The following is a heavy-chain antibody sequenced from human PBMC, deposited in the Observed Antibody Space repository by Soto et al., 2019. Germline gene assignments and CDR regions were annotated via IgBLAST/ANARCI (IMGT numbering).Heavy chain of an antibody. CDR3: ARTPVGFLERQKGHFDY. D-gene: IGHD3-3*01. J-gene: IGHJ4*02. CDR1: GGSFSGYY. Sequence: SETLSLTCAVYGGSFSGYYWSWIRQPPGKGLEWIGEINHSGSTNYNPSLKSRVTISVDTSKNQFSLKLSSVTAADTAVYYCARTPVGFLERQKGHFDYWGQGTLVTVSS. CDR2: INHSGST. V-gene: IGHV4-34*01.